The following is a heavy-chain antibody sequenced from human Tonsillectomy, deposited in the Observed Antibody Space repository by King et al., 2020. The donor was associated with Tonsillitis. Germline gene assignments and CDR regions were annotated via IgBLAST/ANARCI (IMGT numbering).Heavy chain of an antibody. CDR3: AKVPSSGYSSFDY. Sequence: VQLVESGGGLVQPGGSLRLSCAASGFTFSSYAMSWVRPAPGKGLEWVVDIRGRGDTTYYADSVKGRFTISRDNSKNTLYLQMNSLRAEDTAVYYCAKVPSSGYSSFDYWGQGALVTVSS. J-gene: IGHJ4*02. V-gene: IGHV3-23*04. D-gene: IGHD3-22*01. CDR2: IRGRGDTT. CDR1: GFTFSSYA.